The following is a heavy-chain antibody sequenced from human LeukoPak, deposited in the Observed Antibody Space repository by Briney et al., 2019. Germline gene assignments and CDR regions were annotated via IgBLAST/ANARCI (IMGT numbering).Heavy chain of an antibody. CDR1: GFTVSSNY. D-gene: IGHD5-18*01. J-gene: IGHJ4*02. CDR3: MTAAGYNFGQY. V-gene: IGHV3-53*01. Sequence: GGSLRLSCAASGFTVSSNYMSWVRQAPGKGLEWVSVIYSGGSTYYADSVKGRFTISRDNSKNTLYLQMNSLRAEDTAVYYCMTAAGYNFGQYWGQGTLVTVSS. CDR2: IYSGGST.